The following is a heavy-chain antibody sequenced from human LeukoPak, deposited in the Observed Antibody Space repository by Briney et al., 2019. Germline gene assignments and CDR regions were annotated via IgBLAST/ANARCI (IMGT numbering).Heavy chain of an antibody. CDR1: GFTFSDSW. CDR3: ATYTHWVAGDV. J-gene: IGHJ6*02. Sequence: GGSLRLSCVGSGFTFSDSWMSWVRKAPGKGLEWVANMNQDGSEKAYVDSVKGRFTISRDNARNSLYLQMGSLRAEDTAVYYCATYTHWVAGDVWGQGTTVTVSS. V-gene: IGHV3-7*01. CDR2: MNQDGSEK. D-gene: IGHD3-16*01.